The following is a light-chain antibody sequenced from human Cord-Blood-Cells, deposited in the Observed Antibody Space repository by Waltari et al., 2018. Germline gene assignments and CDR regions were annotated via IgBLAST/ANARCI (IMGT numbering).Light chain of an antibody. CDR1: KLGDKY. V-gene: IGLV3-1*01. J-gene: IGLJ2*01. Sequence: SYELTQPPSVSVSPGQTASITCSGDKLGDKYACWYQQKPGQSPVLVIYQDSKRPSGIPERFSGPNSGNTATLTISGTQAMGEADYYCQAWDSSTVVFGGGTKLTVL. CDR2: QDS. CDR3: QAWDSSTVV.